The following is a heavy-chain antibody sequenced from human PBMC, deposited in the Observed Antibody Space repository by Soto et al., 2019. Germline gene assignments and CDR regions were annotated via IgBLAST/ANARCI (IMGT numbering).Heavy chain of an antibody. D-gene: IGHD2-21*01. CDR1: GYTFTSYA. Sequence: ASVKVSCKASGYTFTSYAMDWVSHAPGQRLEWMGWINAGNGNKKNSKKFQGRVTITRDTSARKDYMEPRRLRHEETAVYYCARGGEHIDYWGQGTLVTVSS. J-gene: IGHJ4*02. V-gene: IGHV1-3*01. CDR2: INAGNGNK. CDR3: ARGGEHIDY.